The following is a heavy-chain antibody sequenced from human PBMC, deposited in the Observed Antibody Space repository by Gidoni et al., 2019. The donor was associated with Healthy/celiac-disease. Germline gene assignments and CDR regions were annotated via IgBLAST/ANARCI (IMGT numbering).Heavy chain of an antibody. J-gene: IGHJ5*02. V-gene: IGHV4-39*01. D-gene: IGHD2-2*01. CDR2: IYYSGST. Sequence: HLQLQESGPVLVQPSETLSLTCTVSGRSISSSSYYWGWIRQPPGKGLEWIGSIYYSGSTYYNPSLKSRVTISVDTSKNQFSLKLSSVTAADTAVYYCARPRGYCSSTSCRGWFDPWGQGTLVTVSS. CDR1: GRSISSSSYY. CDR3: ARPRGYCSSTSCRGWFDP.